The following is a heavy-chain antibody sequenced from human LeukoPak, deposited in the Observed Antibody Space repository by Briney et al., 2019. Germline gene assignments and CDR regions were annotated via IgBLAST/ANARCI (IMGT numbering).Heavy chain of an antibody. J-gene: IGHJ6*02. CDR3: ASSGSIYYYYGMDV. CDR2: INHSGGT. D-gene: IGHD6-19*01. CDR1: GGSFSGYY. Sequence: SKTLSLTCAVYGGSFSGYYWSWIRQPPGKGLEWIGEINHSGGTNYNPSLKSRVTISVDTSKNQFSLKLSSVTAADTAVYYCASSGSIYYYYGMDVWGQGTTVTVSS. V-gene: IGHV4-34*01.